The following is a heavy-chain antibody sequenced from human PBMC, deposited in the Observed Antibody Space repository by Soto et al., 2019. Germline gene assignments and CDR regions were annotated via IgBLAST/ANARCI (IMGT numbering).Heavy chain of an antibody. J-gene: IGHJ4*02. CDR1: GVSTTSTSRY. CDR3: ASPKSGSPYCFDY. V-gene: IGHV4-39*01. CDR2: ISHSWTT. Sequence: SETLSLTCTGSGVSTTSTSRYWGWIRQSPGKGLEWIASISHSWTTYYNPSLKGRVTISADTSKNQISLTLSSVTASDTALYYCASPKSGSPYCFDYWGQGTMVTVSS. D-gene: IGHD1-26*01.